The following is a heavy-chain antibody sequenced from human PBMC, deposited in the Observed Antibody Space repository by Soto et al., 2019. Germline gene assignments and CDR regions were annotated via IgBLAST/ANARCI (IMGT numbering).Heavy chain of an antibody. Sequence: ASLKVSCKASGYTFTGYYMHWVRQAPGQGLEWMGWINPNSGGTNYAQKFQGWVIITRDTSISTAYMELSRLRSDDTAMYYCARDSGVTTGAFDIWGQGTMVTV. V-gene: IGHV1-2*04. CDR2: INPNSGGT. J-gene: IGHJ3*02. CDR1: GYTFTGYY. D-gene: IGHD4-17*01. CDR3: ARDSGVTTGAFDI.